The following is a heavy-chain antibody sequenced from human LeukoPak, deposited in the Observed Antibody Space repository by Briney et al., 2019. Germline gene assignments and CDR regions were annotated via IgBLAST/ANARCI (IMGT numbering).Heavy chain of an antibody. Sequence: GASVKVSCKASGYTFTSYDINWVRQATGQGLEWMGWMNPNGGNTGYAQKFQGRVTMTRNTSISTAYMELSSLRSEDTAVYYCARGRNYDFWSGYYHCWFDPWGQGTLVTVSS. J-gene: IGHJ5*02. CDR1: GYTFTSYD. V-gene: IGHV1-8*01. CDR3: ARGRNYDFWSGYYHCWFDP. CDR2: MNPNGGNT. D-gene: IGHD3-3*01.